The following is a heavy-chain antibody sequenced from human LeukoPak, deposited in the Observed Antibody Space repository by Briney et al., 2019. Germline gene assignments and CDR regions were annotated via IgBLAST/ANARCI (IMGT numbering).Heavy chain of an antibody. V-gene: IGHV1-2*02. D-gene: IGHD6-19*01. CDR2: INPNSGGT. CDR1: GYTFTGYY. CDR3: ARDPGLAVAVTGEYYFDY. Sequence: ASVKVSCKASGYTFTGYYMHWVRQAPGQGLEWMGWINPNSGGTNYAQKFQGRVTMTRDTSISTAYMELSRLRSDDTAVYYCARDPGLAVAVTGEYYFDYWGQGTLVTVSS. J-gene: IGHJ4*02.